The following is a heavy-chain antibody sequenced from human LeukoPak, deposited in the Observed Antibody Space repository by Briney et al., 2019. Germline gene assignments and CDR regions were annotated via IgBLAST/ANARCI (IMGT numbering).Heavy chain of an antibody. Sequence: PGGSLRLSCAATRFIFSYYWMSWVRQAPGKGLEGVANIKQDGSEKYYVDSVKGRFTISRENAKNSLYLQMNSLRAEDTAVYYCASQKLVVPSHYFDYWGQGTLVTVSS. CDR2: IKQDGSEK. J-gene: IGHJ4*02. CDR3: ASQKLVVPSHYFDY. CDR1: RFIFSYYW. D-gene: IGHD2-2*01. V-gene: IGHV3-7*02.